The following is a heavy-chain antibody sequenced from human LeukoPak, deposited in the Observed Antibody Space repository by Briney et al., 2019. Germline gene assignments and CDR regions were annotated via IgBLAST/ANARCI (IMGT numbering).Heavy chain of an antibody. CDR1: GGSISSYY. D-gene: IGHD1-26*01. J-gene: IGHJ5*02. CDR2: IYYSGST. Sequence: SETLSLTCTVSGGSISSYYWSWIRQPPGKGLEWIGYIYYSGSTNYNPSLKSRVTISVDTSKNQFSLKLSSVTAADTAVYYCARAPLYYVSWFDPWGQGTLVTVSS. V-gene: IGHV4-59*01. CDR3: ARAPLYYVSWFDP.